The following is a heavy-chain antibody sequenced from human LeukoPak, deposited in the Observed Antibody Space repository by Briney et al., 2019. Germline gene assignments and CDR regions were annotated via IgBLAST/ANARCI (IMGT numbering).Heavy chain of an antibody. V-gene: IGHV4-59*01. J-gene: IGHJ6*04. CDR3: ARGDGDYDYYYYYGMDV. CDR2: FYYSGST. Sequence: WETLSLTCTVSGGSISSYYWSWIRKPPGKGLEGIGYFYYSGSTNYNPSLKSRVTISVDTSKNQFSLKLSSVTAADTAVYYCARGDGDYDYYYYYGMDVWGKGTTVTVSS. D-gene: IGHD4-17*01. CDR1: GGSISSYY.